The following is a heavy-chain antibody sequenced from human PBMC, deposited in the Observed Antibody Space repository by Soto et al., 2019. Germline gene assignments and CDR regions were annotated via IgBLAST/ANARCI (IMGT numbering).Heavy chain of an antibody. CDR1: GFTFSTYA. J-gene: IGHJ4*02. CDR2: ISANGQGI. CDR3: AKDRNYPGDQFHY. V-gene: IGHV3-23*01. Sequence: PGGSLRLSCAASGFTFSTYALSWVRQAPGKGLEWVSAISANGQGIYYADSVRGRFTISRDNSKNTIFLHMDSLRAEDTAAYYYAKDRNYPGDQFHYWGQGTLVTVSS. D-gene: IGHD3-10*01.